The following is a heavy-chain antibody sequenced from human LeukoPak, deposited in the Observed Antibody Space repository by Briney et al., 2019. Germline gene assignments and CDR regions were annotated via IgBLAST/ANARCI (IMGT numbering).Heavy chain of an antibody. V-gene: IGHV1-18*01. CDR1: GYTLTSYG. D-gene: IGHD3-3*01. CDR2: ISAYNGNT. CDR3: ARDKKIDFWSGKGYYYGMDV. Sequence: ASVKVSCKASGYTLTSYGISWVRQAPGQGLEWMGWISAYNGNTNYAQKLQGRVIMTTDTSTSTAYMELRSLRSDDTAVYYCARDKKIDFWSGKGYYYGMDVWGQGTTVTVSS. J-gene: IGHJ6*02.